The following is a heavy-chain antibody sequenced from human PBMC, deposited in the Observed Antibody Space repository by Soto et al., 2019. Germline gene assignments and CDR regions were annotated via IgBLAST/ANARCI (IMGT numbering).Heavy chain of an antibody. Sequence: GGSLRLSCAASGFTFSDYYMSWIRQAPGKGLEWASYISSSGSTIYYADSVKGRFTISRDNAKNSLYLQMNSLRAEDTAVYYCAREVLWFGELLPDDDAFDIWGQGTMVTVSS. CDR1: GFTFSDYY. V-gene: IGHV3-11*01. CDR3: AREVLWFGELLPDDDAFDI. D-gene: IGHD3-10*01. J-gene: IGHJ3*02. CDR2: ISSSGSTI.